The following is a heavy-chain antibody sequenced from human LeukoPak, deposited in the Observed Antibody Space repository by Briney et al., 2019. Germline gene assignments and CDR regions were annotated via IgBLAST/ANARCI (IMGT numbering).Heavy chain of an antibody. CDR2: ISYDGSNK. CDR1: GFTFSSYG. J-gene: IGHJ6*04. CDR3: AKDLRGGGRYFGMDV. D-gene: IGHD4-23*01. V-gene: IGHV3-30*18. Sequence: GGSLRLSCAASGFTFSSYGMHWVRQAPGKGLEWVAVISYDGSNKYYADSVKGRFTISRDNSKNTLYLQMNSLRAEDTAVYYCAKDLRGGGRYFGMDVWGKGTTVTVSS.